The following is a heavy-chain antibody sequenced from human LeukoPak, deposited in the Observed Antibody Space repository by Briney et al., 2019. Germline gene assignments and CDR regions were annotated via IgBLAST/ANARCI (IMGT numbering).Heavy chain of an antibody. V-gene: IGHV4-38-2*02. Sequence: SETLSLTCTVSGYSISSGYYWGWIRQPPGKGLEWIGSIYHSGSTYYNPSLKSRVTISVDTSKNQFSLKLSSVTAADTAVYYCAKERVGAFDIWGQGTMVTVSS. CDR1: GYSISSGYY. J-gene: IGHJ3*02. D-gene: IGHD1-1*01. CDR2: IYHSGST. CDR3: AKERVGAFDI.